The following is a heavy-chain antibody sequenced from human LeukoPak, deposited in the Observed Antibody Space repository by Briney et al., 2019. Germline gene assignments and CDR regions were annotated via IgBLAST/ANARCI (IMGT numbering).Heavy chain of an antibody. CDR3: ARGAPYSSSWYNYYYGMDV. Sequence: ASVKVSCKASGYTFTSYGISWVRQAPGQGLEWMGWISAYNGNTNYAQKLQGRVTMTTDTSTSTAYMELRSLRSDDTAVYYCARGAPYSSSWYNYYYGMDVWGQGTTVTVSS. D-gene: IGHD6-13*01. CDR2: ISAYNGNT. J-gene: IGHJ6*02. V-gene: IGHV1-18*01. CDR1: GYTFTSYG.